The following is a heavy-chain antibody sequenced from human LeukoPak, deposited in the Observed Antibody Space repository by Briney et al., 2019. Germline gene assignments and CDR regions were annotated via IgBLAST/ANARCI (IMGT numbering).Heavy chain of an antibody. CDR2: IIPIFGTA. J-gene: IGHJ4*02. D-gene: IGHD5-18*01. CDR3: ARGNSYDIRRLDY. CDR1: GGTFSSYA. Sequence: SVKVSCKASGGTFSSYAISWVRQAPGQGLEWTGGIIPIFGTANYAQKFQGRVTITADKSTSTAYMELSSLRSEDTAVYYCARGNSYDIRRLDYWGQGTLVTVSS. V-gene: IGHV1-69*06.